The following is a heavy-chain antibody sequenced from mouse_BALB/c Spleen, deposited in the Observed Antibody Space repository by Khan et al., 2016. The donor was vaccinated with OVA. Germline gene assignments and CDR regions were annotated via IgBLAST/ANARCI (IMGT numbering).Heavy chain of an antibody. CDR2: ISYSGNT. CDR3: ARDGSRYNYAMDY. J-gene: IGHJ4*01. D-gene: IGHD2-3*01. Sequence: EVQLQESGPGLVKPSQSLSLTCTVTGYSITSDYAWNWIRQFPGNNLEWMGYISYSGNTKYTPSLKSRISITRDTSKNQFFLQLNSVTTEDTATYYCARDGSRYNYAMDYWGQGTSVTVSS. CDR1: GYSITSDYA. V-gene: IGHV3-2*02.